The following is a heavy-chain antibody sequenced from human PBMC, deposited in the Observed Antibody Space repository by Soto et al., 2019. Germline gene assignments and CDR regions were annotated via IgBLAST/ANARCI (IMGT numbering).Heavy chain of an antibody. CDR2: INPSGGST. D-gene: IGHD3-22*01. Sequence: QVQLVQSGAEVKKPGASVKVSCKASGYTFTSYYMHWVRQAPGQGLEWMGIINPSGGSTSYAQKFQGRVTMTRDTSTSTVYMEVSSLRSEDTAVYYCARERGDYYDITTYYYYYGMDVWGQGTTVTVSS. CDR1: GYTFTSYY. V-gene: IGHV1-46*01. CDR3: ARERGDYYDITTYYYYYGMDV. J-gene: IGHJ6*02.